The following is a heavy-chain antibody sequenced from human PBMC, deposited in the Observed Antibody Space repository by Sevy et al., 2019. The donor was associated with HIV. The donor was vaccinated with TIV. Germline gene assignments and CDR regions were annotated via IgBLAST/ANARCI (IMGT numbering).Heavy chain of an antibody. Sequence: GGSLRLSCAASGFTFSSYGMHWVRQAPGKGLEWVAFIRYDGSNKYYADSVKGRFTISRENSKNTRYLQMNSLGAEDTAVYYCAKDLCSSTSCYVYYYYYGMDVWGQGTTVTVSS. D-gene: IGHD2-2*01. CDR2: IRYDGSNK. CDR1: GFTFSSYG. V-gene: IGHV3-30*02. CDR3: AKDLCSSTSCYVYYYYYGMDV. J-gene: IGHJ6*02.